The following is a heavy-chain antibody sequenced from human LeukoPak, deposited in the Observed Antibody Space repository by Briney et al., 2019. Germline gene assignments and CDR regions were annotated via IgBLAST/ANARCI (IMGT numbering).Heavy chain of an antibody. CDR1: GFTFSSYW. CDR2: IKQDGSEK. V-gene: IGHV3-7*01. J-gene: IGHJ5*02. Sequence: GGSPRLSCAVSGFTFSSYWMSWVRQAPGKGLEWVANIKQDGSEKYYVDSVKGRFTISRDNAKNSLYLQMNSLRAEDTAVYYCARGLNWFDPWGQGTLVTVSS. CDR3: ARGLNWFDP.